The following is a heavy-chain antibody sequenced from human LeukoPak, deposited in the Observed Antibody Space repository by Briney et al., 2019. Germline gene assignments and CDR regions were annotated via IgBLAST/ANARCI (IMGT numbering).Heavy chain of an antibody. Sequence: GGSLRLSCGASGFTFRSCWMSWVRQAPGKGLEEVASIKRDGSEKYYVDSVKGRFTISRDNAKNSLYLQMNSLRAGDTAVYYCARSVDIVSTTFDYWGQGTPVTVSS. V-gene: IGHV3-7*01. CDR2: IKRDGSEK. CDR3: ARSVDIVSTTFDY. J-gene: IGHJ4*02. CDR1: GFTFRSCW. D-gene: IGHD5/OR15-5a*01.